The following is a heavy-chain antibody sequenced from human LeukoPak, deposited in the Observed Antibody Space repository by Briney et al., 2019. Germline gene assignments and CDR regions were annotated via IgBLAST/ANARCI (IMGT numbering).Heavy chain of an antibody. J-gene: IGHJ3*02. CDR2: IKSKTDGGTT. D-gene: IGHD3-10*01. CDR3: RLEGGAYYMDAFDI. Sequence: GGSLRLSCAASGFTFSNAWMSWVRQAPGKGLEWVCRIKSKTDGGTTDYAAPVKGRFTISRDDSKNTLYLQMNSLKTEDTAVYYCRLEGGAYYMDAFDIWGQGTMVTVSS. V-gene: IGHV3-15*01. CDR1: GFTFSNAW.